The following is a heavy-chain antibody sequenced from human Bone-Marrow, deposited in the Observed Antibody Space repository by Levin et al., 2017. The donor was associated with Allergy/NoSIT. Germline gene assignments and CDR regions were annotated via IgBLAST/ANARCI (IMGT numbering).Heavy chain of an antibody. CDR1: GGSISNYY. CDR2: IYHSGST. V-gene: IGHV4-59*01. Sequence: SETLSLTCTVSGGSISNYYWSWTRQPPGKGLEWVGYIYHSGSTDYSPSLKSRVTISVDTSKNQFSLKLNSVTAADTAVYYCVRVGGVGYYYYMDVWGKGTTVTVSS. CDR3: VRVGGVGYYYYMDV. D-gene: IGHD3-10*01. J-gene: IGHJ6*03.